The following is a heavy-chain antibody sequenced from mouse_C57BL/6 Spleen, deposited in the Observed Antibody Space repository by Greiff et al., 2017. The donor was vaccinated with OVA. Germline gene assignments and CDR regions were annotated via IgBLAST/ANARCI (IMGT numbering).Heavy chain of an antibody. CDR1: GYAFRSYW. CDR3: ARYELGRGYFDV. J-gene: IGHJ1*03. V-gene: IGHV1-80*01. CDR2: IYPGDGDT. D-gene: IGHD4-1*01. Sequence: QVQLQQSGAELVKPGASVKISCKASGYAFRSYWMNWVKQRPGKGLEWIGQIYPGDGDTNYNGKFKGKATLTADKSSSTAYMQLSSLTSEDSAVYFCARYELGRGYFDVWGTGTTVTVSS.